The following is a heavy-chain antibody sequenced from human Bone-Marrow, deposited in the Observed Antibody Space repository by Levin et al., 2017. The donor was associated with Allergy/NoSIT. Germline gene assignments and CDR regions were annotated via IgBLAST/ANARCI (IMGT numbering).Heavy chain of an antibody. Sequence: SETLSLTCAVYGGAFSGYYWSWIRQVPGKGLEWIGEINDGGSINYNPVLKSRVTMSVDPSKKQVSLKLTSVTAADRAVYYCARGLVNGNDAFDLWGHGTTVPVSS. D-gene: IGHD1-1*01. J-gene: IGHJ3*01. CDR2: INDGGSI. CDR1: GGAFSGYY. CDR3: ARGLVNGNDAFDL. V-gene: IGHV4-34*01.